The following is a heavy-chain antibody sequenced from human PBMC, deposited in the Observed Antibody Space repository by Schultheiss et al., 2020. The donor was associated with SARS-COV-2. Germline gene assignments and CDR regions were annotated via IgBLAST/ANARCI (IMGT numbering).Heavy chain of an antibody. J-gene: IGHJ3*02. D-gene: IGHD6-19*01. CDR3: ARSSSGWYRDAFDI. CDR2: ISSSSSYI. Sequence: GGSLRLSCAASGFTFSSYAMHWVRQAPGKGLEWVSSISSSSSYIFYADSVKGRFTISRDNSKNTLYLQMNSLRAEDTAVYYCARSSSGWYRDAFDIWGQGTMVTVSS. CDR1: GFTFSSYA. V-gene: IGHV3-21*01.